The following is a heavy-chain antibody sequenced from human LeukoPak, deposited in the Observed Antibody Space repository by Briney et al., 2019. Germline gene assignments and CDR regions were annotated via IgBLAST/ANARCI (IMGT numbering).Heavy chain of an antibody. CDR2: ISSSSSYI. V-gene: IGHV3-21*01. D-gene: IGHD5-18*01. Sequence: PGGSLRLSCAASEFTFSSYSMNWVRQAPGKGLEWVSSISSSSSYIYYADSVKGRLTTSRDNAKNSLYLQMNSLRAEDTAVYYCARAAYSYGPRGFDYWGQGTLVTVSS. CDR1: EFTFSSYS. CDR3: ARAAYSYGPRGFDY. J-gene: IGHJ4*02.